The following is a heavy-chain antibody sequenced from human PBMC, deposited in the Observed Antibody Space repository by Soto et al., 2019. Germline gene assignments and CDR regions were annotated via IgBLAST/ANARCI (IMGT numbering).Heavy chain of an antibody. V-gene: IGHV4-4*07. D-gene: IGHD3-10*01. CDR2: IYTSGST. Sequence: QVQLQESGPGLVKPSETLSLTCTVSGGSISSYYWSWIRQPAGKGLEWIGRIYTSGSTNYNPSLKRRVTISVDTSKNQFSLKLSSVTAADTAVDYWARDGEDYGMDVWGQGTTVTVCS. CDR1: GGSISSYY. J-gene: IGHJ6*02. CDR3: ARDGEDYGMDV.